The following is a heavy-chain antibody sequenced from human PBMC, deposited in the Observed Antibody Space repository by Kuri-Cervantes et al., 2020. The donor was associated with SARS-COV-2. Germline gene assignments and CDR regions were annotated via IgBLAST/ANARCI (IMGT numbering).Heavy chain of an antibody. CDR2: FYHGDVT. D-gene: IGHD6-19*01. CDR3: ARHEGYISGWLVAFDV. CDR1: GGSISSFY. J-gene: IGHJ3*01. Sequence: SETLSLTCTISGGSISSFYWSWIRQSPEKGLERIAYFYHGDVTNYNPSLKSRVTISADTSKNQLSLKLHSVTAADTSLYYCARHEGYISGWLVAFDVWGQGTMVTVSS. V-gene: IGHV4-59*08.